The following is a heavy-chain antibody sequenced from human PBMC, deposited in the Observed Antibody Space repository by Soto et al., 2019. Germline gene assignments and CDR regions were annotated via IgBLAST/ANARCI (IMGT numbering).Heavy chain of an antibody. Sequence: EVQLVESGGGLVQPGRSLRLSCAASGFTFDDYAMHWVRQAPGKGLEWVSGISWNSGSIGYADSVKGRFTISRDNAKNSLYLQMNSLRAEDTALYYCAKSGYGDSYYYYYMDVWGKGPTVTVSS. CDR1: GFTFDDYA. CDR3: AKSGYGDSYYYYYMDV. J-gene: IGHJ6*03. CDR2: ISWNSGSI. D-gene: IGHD4-17*01. V-gene: IGHV3-9*01.